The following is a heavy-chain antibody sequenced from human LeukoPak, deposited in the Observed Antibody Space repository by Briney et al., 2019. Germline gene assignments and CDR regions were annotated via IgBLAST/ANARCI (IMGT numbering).Heavy chain of an antibody. Sequence: SQTLSLTFAISGDSVSSNSAAWNWIRQSPSRGLEWLGRTYYRSKWYNDYAVSVKSRITINPDTSKNQFSLQLNSVTPEDTAVYYCARGRYCSSTSCHRGGYYGMDVWGQGTTVTVSS. CDR2: TYYRSKWYN. CDR3: ARGRYCSSTSCHRGGYYGMDV. CDR1: GDSVSSNSAA. V-gene: IGHV6-1*01. J-gene: IGHJ6*02. D-gene: IGHD2-2*01.